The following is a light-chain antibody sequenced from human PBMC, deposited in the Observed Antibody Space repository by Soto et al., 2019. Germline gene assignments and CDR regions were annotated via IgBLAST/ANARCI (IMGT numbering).Light chain of an antibody. CDR1: SSDVGGYSY. CDR3: SSYAGSNNFV. CDR2: EVT. Sequence: QAVVTQPPSASGSPGQSVTISCTGSSSDVGGYSYVSWYQQHPGKAPKLMIYEVTKRPSGVPDRFSASKSGNTASLTVSGLQAEDEADYYCSSYAGSNNFVFGTGTKPTVL. V-gene: IGLV2-8*01. J-gene: IGLJ1*01.